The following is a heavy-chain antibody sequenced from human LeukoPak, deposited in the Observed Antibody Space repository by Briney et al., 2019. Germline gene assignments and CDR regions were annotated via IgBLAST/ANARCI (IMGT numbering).Heavy chain of an antibody. V-gene: IGHV1-18*04. J-gene: IGHJ3*02. CDR2: ISAYNGNT. D-gene: IGHD6-19*01. CDR1: GYTFTGYY. Sequence: GASVKVSCKASGYTFTGYYMHWVRQAPGQGLEWMGWISAYNGNTNYAQKLQGRVTMTTDTSTSTAYMELRSLRSDDTAVYYCARVWLGVTYAFDIWGQGTMVTDSS. CDR3: ARVWLGVTYAFDI.